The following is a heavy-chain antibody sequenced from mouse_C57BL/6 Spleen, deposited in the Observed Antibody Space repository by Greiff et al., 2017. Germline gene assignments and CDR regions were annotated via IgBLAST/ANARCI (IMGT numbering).Heavy chain of an antibody. CDR1: GYSFTGYF. Sequence: EVKLVESGPELVKPGDSVKISCKASGYSFTGYFMNWVMQSHGKSLEWIGRINPYNGDTFYNQKFKGKATLTVDKSSSTAHMELRSLTSEDSAVYYCARGSITTVVAGFDYWGQGTTLTVSS. CDR3: ARGSITTVVAGFDY. J-gene: IGHJ2*01. CDR2: INPYNGDT. V-gene: IGHV1-20*01. D-gene: IGHD1-1*01.